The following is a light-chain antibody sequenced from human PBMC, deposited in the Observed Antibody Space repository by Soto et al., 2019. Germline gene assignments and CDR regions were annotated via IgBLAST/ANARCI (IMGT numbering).Light chain of an antibody. CDR3: QQHSNWPLT. CDR1: QSVSRY. J-gene: IGKJ4*01. V-gene: IGKV3-11*01. Sequence: DIVLPPSPATLSLSPGERATLSCRASQSVSRYLAWYQQKPGQAPRLLINDASNRATGIPARFSGSGSGTDFTLTISSLEPEDFAVYYCQQHSNWPLTFGGGTKVEIK. CDR2: DAS.